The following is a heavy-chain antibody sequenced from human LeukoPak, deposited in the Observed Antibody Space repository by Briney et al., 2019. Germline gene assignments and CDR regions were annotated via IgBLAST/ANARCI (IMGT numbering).Heavy chain of an antibody. CDR2: IDHSGST. J-gene: IGHJ5*02. D-gene: IGHD6-19*01. V-gene: IGHV4-38-2*02. CDR3: ASRDYSSGSVNWFDP. Sequence: PSETLSLTCTVSGYSISSGYYWGWIRQPPGKGLEWTGSIDHSGSTYYNPSLKSRITISVDTSKNQFSLKLSSVTAADTAVYYCASRDYSSGSVNWFDPWGQGTLVTVSS. CDR1: GYSISSGYY.